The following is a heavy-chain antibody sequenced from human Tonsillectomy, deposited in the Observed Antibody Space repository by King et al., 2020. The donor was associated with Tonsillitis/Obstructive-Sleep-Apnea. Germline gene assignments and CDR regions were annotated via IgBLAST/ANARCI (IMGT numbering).Heavy chain of an antibody. V-gene: IGHV4-39*01. D-gene: IGHD6-13*01. J-gene: IGHJ5*02. CDR2: IYYSGST. Sequence: QLQESGPGLVKPSETLSLTCTVSGGSISSSSYYWGWIRQPPGKGLEWIGSIYYSGSTYYNPSLKSRVTISVDTSKNQFSLKLSSVTAADTAVYYCARARGSSLGWFDPWGQGTLVTVSS. CDR3: ARARGSSLGWFDP. CDR1: GGSISSSSYY.